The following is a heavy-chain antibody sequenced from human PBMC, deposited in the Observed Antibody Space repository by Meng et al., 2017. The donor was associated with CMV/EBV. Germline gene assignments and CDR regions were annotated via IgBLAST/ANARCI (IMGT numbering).Heavy chain of an antibody. Sequence: SETLSLTCTVSGGSISSYYWSWIWQPPVKGLEWIGYIYYSGSTNSNPSLKSRVTISVDTYKYQFYLKLSSVAAADTAVYYCASDGSGSGYWFDPWGQGTLVTVSS. V-gene: IGHV4-59*01. CDR2: IYYSGST. J-gene: IGHJ5*02. D-gene: IGHD3-22*01. CDR1: GGSISSYY. CDR3: ASDGSGSGYWFDP.